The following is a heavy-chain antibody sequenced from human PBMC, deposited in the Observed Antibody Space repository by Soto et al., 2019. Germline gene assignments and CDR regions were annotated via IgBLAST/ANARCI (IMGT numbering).Heavy chain of an antibody. V-gene: IGHV3-11*01. D-gene: IGHD2-15*01. CDR2: ISSSGSTI. CDR3: AIVPTGYCSGGSCYRYYYYYYMYV. CDR1: GFTFSDYY. J-gene: IGHJ6*03. Sequence: QVQLVESGGGLVKPGGSLRLSCAASGFTFSDYYMSWIRQAPGKGLEWVSYISSSGSTIYYEDSVKGRFTISRDNAKNSLYLQMNSLRAEDTAVYYCAIVPTGYCSGGSCYRYYYYYYMYVSGKGTTVTVSS.